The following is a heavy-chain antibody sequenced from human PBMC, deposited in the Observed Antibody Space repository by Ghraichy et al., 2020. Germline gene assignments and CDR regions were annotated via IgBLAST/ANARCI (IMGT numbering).Heavy chain of an antibody. V-gene: IGHV4-34*01. Sequence: SETLSLTCAVYGGSFSGYYWSWIRQPPGKGLEWIGEINHSGSTNYNPSPKSRVTISVDTSKNQFSLKLSSVTAADTAVYYCAGTEDAYCSGGSCLKKFDYWGQGTLVTVSS. D-gene: IGHD2-15*01. J-gene: IGHJ4*02. CDR3: AGTEDAYCSGGSCLKKFDY. CDR2: INHSGST. CDR1: GGSFSGYY.